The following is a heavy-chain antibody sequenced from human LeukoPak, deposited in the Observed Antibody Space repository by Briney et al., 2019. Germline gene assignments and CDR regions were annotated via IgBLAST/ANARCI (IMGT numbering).Heavy chain of an antibody. D-gene: IGHD1-26*01. J-gene: IGHJ4*02. V-gene: IGHV1-18*01. CDR2: ISAYNGNT. Sequence: ASVTVSCKASGYTFTSYGISWVRQAPGQGLEWMGWISAYNGNTNYAQKFQGRVTMTTDTSTSTAYMELRSLRSDDTAVYYCAIDSGSYHFDYWGQGTLVTVSS. CDR3: AIDSGSYHFDY. CDR1: GYTFTSYG.